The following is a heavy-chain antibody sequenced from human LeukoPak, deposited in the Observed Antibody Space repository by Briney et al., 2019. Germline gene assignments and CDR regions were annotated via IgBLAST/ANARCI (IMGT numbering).Heavy chain of an antibody. Sequence: PGGSLRLSCVDSGFTFSSHWMHWVRQAPGKGLEWVSQISGPGSSTNYADSVKGRFTISRDNAKNSLYLQMNSLRAEDTAVYYCARRGDSYGRFDYWGQGILVTVSS. J-gene: IGHJ4*02. V-gene: IGHV3-48*04. CDR3: ARRGDSYGRFDY. CDR1: GFTFSSHW. D-gene: IGHD5-18*01. CDR2: ISGPGSST.